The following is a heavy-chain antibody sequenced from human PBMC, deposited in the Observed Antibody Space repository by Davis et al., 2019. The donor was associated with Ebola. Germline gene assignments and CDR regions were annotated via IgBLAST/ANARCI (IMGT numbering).Heavy chain of an antibody. CDR1: GYTFTSYG. CDR3: ARGIAVAGVALDYYYYYGMDV. J-gene: IGHJ6*04. Sequence: ASVKVSCKASGYTFTSYGISWVRQAPGQGLEWMGWISAYNGNTNYAQKLQGRVTMTTDTSTSTAYMELRSLRSDDTAVYYCARGIAVAGVALDYYYYYGMDVGGKGTTVTVSS. D-gene: IGHD6-19*01. CDR2: ISAYNGNT. V-gene: IGHV1-18*01.